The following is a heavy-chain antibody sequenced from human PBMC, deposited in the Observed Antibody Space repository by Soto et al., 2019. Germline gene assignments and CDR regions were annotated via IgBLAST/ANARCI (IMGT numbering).Heavy chain of an antibody. Sequence: QVQLVQSGAEVKKPGSSVNVSCKASGGTFSSYAISWVRQAPGQGLEWMGGIIPIFGTANYAQKFQGRVKITADESTSTAYMELSSLRSEDTAVYYCASMTTVATFYYYYGMDVWGQGTTVTVSS. CDR2: IIPIFGTA. J-gene: IGHJ6*02. V-gene: IGHV1-69*01. D-gene: IGHD4-17*01. CDR1: GGTFSSYA. CDR3: ASMTTVATFYYYYGMDV.